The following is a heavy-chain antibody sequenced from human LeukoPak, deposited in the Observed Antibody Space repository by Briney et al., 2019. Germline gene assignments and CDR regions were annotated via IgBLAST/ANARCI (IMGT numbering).Heavy chain of an antibody. CDR3: AKDLGITIVRGVVKH. J-gene: IGHJ1*01. V-gene: IGHV3-30*18. Sequence: PGGSLRLSCAASGFTFSDYGMHWVRQAPGKGLEWVAVISYDGSNEYYADSVEGRFTISRDNSKNTLHVQMNSLRAEDTAVYYCAKDLGITIVRGVVKHWGQGTLVTVSS. CDR1: GFTFSDYG. D-gene: IGHD3-10*01. CDR2: ISYDGSNE.